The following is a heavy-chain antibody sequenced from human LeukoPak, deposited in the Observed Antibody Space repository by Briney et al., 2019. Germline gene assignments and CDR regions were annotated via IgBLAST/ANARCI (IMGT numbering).Heavy chain of an antibody. CDR1: GGTFSSYA. CDR3: ARDPFYGDYGMDV. Sequence: ASVKVSCKASGGTFSSYAISWVRQAPGQGLEWMGGIIPIFGTANYAQKFQGRVTVTTDESTSTAYMELSSLRSEDTAVYYCARDPFYGDYGMDVWGQGTTVTVSS. CDR2: IIPIFGTA. J-gene: IGHJ6*02. D-gene: IGHD4-17*01. V-gene: IGHV1-69*05.